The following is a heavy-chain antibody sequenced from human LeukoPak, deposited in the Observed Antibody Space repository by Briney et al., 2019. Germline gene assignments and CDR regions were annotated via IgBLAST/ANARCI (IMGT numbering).Heavy chain of an antibody. CDR3: AREGVGSEGWFDP. V-gene: IGHV1-69*04. D-gene: IGHD1-26*01. J-gene: IGHJ5*02. Sequence: SVKVSCKASGGTFSSYTISWVRQAPGQGLEWMGRIIPILGIANYAQKFQGRVTITADKSTSTAYMELSSLRSEDMAVYYCAREGVGSEGWFDPWGQGTLVTVSS. CDR1: GGTFSSYT. CDR2: IIPILGIA.